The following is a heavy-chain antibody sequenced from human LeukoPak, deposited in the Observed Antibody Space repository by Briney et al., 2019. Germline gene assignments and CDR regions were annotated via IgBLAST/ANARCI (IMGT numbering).Heavy chain of an antibody. V-gene: IGHV3-7*01. J-gene: IGHJ6*03. Sequence: GGSLRLXCAASGFTSSSYWMSWVRQAPGKGLEWVANIKQDGSEKYYVDSVKGRFTISRDNAKNSLYLQMNSLRAEDTAVYYCARAWDYYYYMDVWGKGTTVTVSS. CDR3: ARAWDYYYYMDV. CDR2: IKQDGSEK. CDR1: GFTSSSYW.